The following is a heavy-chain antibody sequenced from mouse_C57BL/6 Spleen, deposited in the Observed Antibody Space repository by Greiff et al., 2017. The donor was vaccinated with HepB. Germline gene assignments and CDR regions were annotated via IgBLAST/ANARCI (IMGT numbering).Heavy chain of an antibody. CDR3: TSEAQATVFDY. D-gene: IGHD3-2*02. V-gene: IGHV1-5*01. J-gene: IGHJ2*01. Sequence: EVQLQQSGTVLARPGASVKMSCKTSGYTFTSYCMHWVKQRPGQGLEWIGAIYPGNSDTSYNQKFKGKAKLTAVTSASTAYMELSSLTNEDSAVYYCTSEAQATVFDYWGQGTTLTVSS. CDR2: IYPGNSDT. CDR1: GYTFTSYC.